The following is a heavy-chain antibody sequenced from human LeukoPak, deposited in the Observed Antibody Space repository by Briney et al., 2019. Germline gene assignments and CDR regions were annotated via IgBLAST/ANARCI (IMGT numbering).Heavy chain of an antibody. Sequence: GGSLRLSCAASGLTFDDYAMHSVRQAPRKGLEWVSLISWDGGSIYYADSVKRRFTIYRDNSKNSLYLQMNSLRAEDSALYYCAKGPYYYDSSGLDYWGQGTLVTVSS. CDR1: GLTFDDYA. J-gene: IGHJ4*02. CDR3: AKGPYYYDSSGLDY. D-gene: IGHD3-22*01. CDR2: ISWDGGSI. V-gene: IGHV3-43D*04.